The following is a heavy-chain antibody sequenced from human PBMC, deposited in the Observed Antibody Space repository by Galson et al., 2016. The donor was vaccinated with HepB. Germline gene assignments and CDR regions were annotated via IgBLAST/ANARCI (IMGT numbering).Heavy chain of an antibody. CDR3: VRPPYGGDSSYYAAY. D-gene: IGHD3-22*01. V-gene: IGHV5-51*01. J-gene: IGHJ4*02. Sequence: QSGAEVKKPGESLKISCQGSGYTFYNHWIGWVRQLPGKGLEWLGTIYPADSDTRYSLSFQGHVTISADTSISSAFLQWDTLQASDTAPYYCVRPPYGGDSSYYAAYWGQGTVVIVSS. CDR1: GYTFYNHW. CDR2: IYPADSDT.